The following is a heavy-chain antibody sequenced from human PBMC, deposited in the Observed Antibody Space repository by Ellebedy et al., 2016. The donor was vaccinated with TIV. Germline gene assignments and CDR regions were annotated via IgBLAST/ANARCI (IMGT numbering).Heavy chain of an antibody. D-gene: IGHD5-24*01. CDR2: IYYSGFT. CDR3: ARGNGYNLY. V-gene: IGHV4-59*01. Sequence: MPSETLSLTCTVSGASISGYYWSWIRQPPGQGLEWIGYIYYSGFTNYNPSLKSRVTISVDTSKNQFSLRLSSVTAADTAVYYCARGNGYNLYWGRGTLVTVSS. CDR1: GASISGYY. J-gene: IGHJ4*02.